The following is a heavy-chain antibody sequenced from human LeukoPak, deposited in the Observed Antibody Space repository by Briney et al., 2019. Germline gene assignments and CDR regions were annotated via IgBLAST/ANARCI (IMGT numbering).Heavy chain of an antibody. J-gene: IGHJ4*02. CDR2: INSDGSST. V-gene: IGHV3-74*01. D-gene: IGHD2-15*01. CDR3: AKQLGYCSDGSCYFPY. CDR1: GFSFSSYW. Sequence: GGSLRLSCAASGFSFSSYWMHWVRQAPGKGLVWVSRINSDGSSTSYADSVKGRFTISRDNAKNTLYLQMNSLRAEDTAVYYCAKQLGYCSDGSCYFPYWGQGTLVTVSS.